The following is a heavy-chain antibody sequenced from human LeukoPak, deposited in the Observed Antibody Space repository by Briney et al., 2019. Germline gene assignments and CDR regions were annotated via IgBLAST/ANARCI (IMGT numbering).Heavy chain of an antibody. Sequence: SETLSLTCTVSGGSISTYYWSWIRQPAGKGLEWIGRIYISGSTNYNPSLKSRVTMSVDTSKNQFSLKLSSVAAADAAVYYCARGMVRGVMDYWGQGTLVTVSS. V-gene: IGHV4-4*07. CDR1: GGSISTYY. CDR2: IYISGST. D-gene: IGHD3-10*01. CDR3: ARGMVRGVMDY. J-gene: IGHJ4*02.